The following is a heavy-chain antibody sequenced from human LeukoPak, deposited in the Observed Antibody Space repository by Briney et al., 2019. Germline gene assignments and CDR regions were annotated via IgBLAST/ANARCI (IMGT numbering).Heavy chain of an antibody. D-gene: IGHD3-22*01. CDR3: ARGASSGYYQGY. CDR1: GGSFSGYY. J-gene: IGHJ4*02. Sequence: PSETLSLTCAVYGGSFSGYYWSWIRQPPGKGLEWIGEINHSGSTSYNPSLKSRVTISVDTSKNQFSLKLSSVTAADTAVYYCARGASSGYYQGYWGQGTLVTVSS. V-gene: IGHV4-34*01. CDR2: INHSGST.